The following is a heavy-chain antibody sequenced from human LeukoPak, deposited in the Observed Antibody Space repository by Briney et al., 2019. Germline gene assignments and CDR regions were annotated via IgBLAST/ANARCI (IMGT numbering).Heavy chain of an antibody. CDR1: GGSFSGYY. V-gene: IGHV4-34*01. CDR3: ARDLYSSGPVGY. D-gene: IGHD6-19*01. J-gene: IGHJ4*02. Sequence: SETLSLTCAVYGGSFSGYYWSWIRQTPGKGLEWIGEINHSGSTNYNPSLKSRVTISVDTSKNQFSLKLSSVTAEDTAVYYCARDLYSSGPVGYWGQGTLVTVSS. CDR2: INHSGST.